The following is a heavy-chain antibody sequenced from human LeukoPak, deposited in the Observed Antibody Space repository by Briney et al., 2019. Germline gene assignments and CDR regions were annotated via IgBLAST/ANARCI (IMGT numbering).Heavy chain of an antibody. CDR1: EYTFTDYH. D-gene: IGHD6-6*01. V-gene: IGHV1-2*02. CDR2: INPNSGGT. J-gene: IGHJ4*02. CDR3: ARRYSDSSEGFDY. Sequence: ASVKVSCKASEYTFTDYHMHWVRQALGQGLEWMGWINPNSGGTNYAQKFQGRVTMTRDTSISTAYMELSGLRSDDTAVYYCARRYSDSSEGFDYWGQGTLVTVSS.